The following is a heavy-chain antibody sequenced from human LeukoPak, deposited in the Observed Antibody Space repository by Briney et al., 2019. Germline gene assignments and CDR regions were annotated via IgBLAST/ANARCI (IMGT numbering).Heavy chain of an antibody. CDR1: GASISSYY. CDR3: ARYRSGTFFDY. V-gene: IGHV4-59*08. D-gene: IGHD3-16*02. J-gene: IGHJ4*02. Sequence: SETLSLTCTVSGASISSYYWSWIRQPPGKGLDWIAYIYYSGTTSYNPSLKSRVAISIDTSKNQISLRLTSVTAADTAVYYCARYRSGTFFDYWGQGTLVAVSS. CDR2: IYYSGTT.